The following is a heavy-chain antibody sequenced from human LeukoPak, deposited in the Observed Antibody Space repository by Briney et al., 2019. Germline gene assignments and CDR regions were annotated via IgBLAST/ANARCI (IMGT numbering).Heavy chain of an antibody. J-gene: IGHJ4*02. CDR1: GYTFTSYD. CDR3: AREDYGSGSPPFDY. D-gene: IGHD3-10*01. Sequence: ASVKVSCKASGYTFTSYDINWVRPATGQGLEWMGWMNPNSGNTGYAQKFQGRVTITRNTSISTAYMELSSLRSEDTAVYYCAREDYGSGSPPFDYWGQGTLVTVSS. CDR2: MNPNSGNT. V-gene: IGHV1-8*03.